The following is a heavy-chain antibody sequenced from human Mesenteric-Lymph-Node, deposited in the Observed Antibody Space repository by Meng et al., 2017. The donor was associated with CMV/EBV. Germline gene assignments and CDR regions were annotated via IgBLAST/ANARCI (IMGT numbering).Heavy chain of an antibody. D-gene: IGHD6-13*01. J-gene: IGHJ4*02. Sequence: FTCSSYAMSWVRKDPGKGREWVSAMSGSGGSTYYADSVKGRFTISRDNYKNTLYLQMNSLRAEDTAVYYCAKEEGSHGSWPQYYFDFWGQGTLVTVSS. V-gene: IGHV3-23*01. CDR3: AKEEGSHGSWPQYYFDF. CDR1: FTCSSYA. CDR2: MSGSGGST.